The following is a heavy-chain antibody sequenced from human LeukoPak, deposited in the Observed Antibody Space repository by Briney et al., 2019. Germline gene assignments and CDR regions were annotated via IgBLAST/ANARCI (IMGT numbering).Heavy chain of an antibody. CDR3: ARGPGSYYYYYGVDG. Sequence: GGSLRLSCAASGFTFSSYAMHWVRQAPGKGLEYVSAINSNGGSTYYANSVKGRFTISRDNSKNTLYLQMGSLRAEDMAVYYCARGPGSYYYYYGVDGWGQGTTVTVAS. D-gene: IGHD1-26*01. J-gene: IGHJ6*02. CDR1: GFTFSSYA. V-gene: IGHV3-64*01. CDR2: INSNGGST.